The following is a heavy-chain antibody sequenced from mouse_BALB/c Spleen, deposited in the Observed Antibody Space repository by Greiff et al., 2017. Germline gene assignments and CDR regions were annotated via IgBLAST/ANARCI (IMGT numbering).Heavy chain of an antibody. V-gene: IGHV2-9*02. CDR1: GFSLTSYG. CDR2: IWAGGST. Sequence: VQLQESGPGLVAPSQSLSITCTVSGFSLTSYGVHWVRQPPGKGLEWLGVIWAGGSTNYNSALMSRLSISKDNSKSQVFLKMNSLQTDDTAMYYCARDREGYGNYVYFDYWGQGTTLTVSS. J-gene: IGHJ2*01. D-gene: IGHD2-1*01. CDR3: ARDREGYGNYVYFDY.